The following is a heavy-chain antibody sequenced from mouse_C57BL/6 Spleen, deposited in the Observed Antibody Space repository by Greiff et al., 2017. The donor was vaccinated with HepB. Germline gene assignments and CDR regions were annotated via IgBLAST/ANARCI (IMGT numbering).Heavy chain of an antibody. V-gene: IGHV5-9*01. CDR2: ISGGGGNT. CDR3: ARHDYTWFAY. CDR1: GFTFSSYT. J-gene: IGHJ3*01. Sequence: DVMLVESGGGLVKPGGSLKLSCAASGFTFSSYTMSWVRQTPENRLEWVATISGGGGNTYYPDSVKGRFTISRDNAKNTLYLQMSSLRSEDTALYYCARHDYTWFAYWGQGTLVTVSA. D-gene: IGHD2-4*01.